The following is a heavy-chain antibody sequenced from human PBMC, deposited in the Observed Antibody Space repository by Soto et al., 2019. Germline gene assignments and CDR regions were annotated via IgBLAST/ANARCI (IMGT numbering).Heavy chain of an antibody. V-gene: IGHV3-7*05. CDR1: GFTFSSYW. Sequence: GGSLRLSCAASGFTFSSYWMSWVRQAPGKGLEWVANIKQDGSEKYYVDSVKGRFTISRDNAKNSLYLQMNSLRAEDTAVYYCAREGAGIAVATDYWGQGTLVTVSS. CDR2: IKQDGSEK. CDR3: AREGAGIAVATDY. J-gene: IGHJ4*02. D-gene: IGHD6-19*01.